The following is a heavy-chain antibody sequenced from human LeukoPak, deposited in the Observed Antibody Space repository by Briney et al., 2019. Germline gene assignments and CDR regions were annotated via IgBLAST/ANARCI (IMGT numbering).Heavy chain of an antibody. CDR2: IYPGDSDT. J-gene: IGHJ4*01. V-gene: IGHV5-51*01. CDR1: GYSFTSYR. CDR3: ARAGSSTYYHFDY. D-gene: IGHD3-22*01. Sequence: GESLKISCKGSGYSFTSYRIGWVRQMPGKGLEYMGIIYPGDSDTRYSPSFQGQVTISADKSVSTAYLQWSSLKASDTAMYYCARAGSSTYYHFDYWGHGTLVTVSS.